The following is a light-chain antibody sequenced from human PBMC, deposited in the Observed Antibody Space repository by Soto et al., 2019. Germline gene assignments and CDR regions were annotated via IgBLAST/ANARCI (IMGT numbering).Light chain of an antibody. Sequence: QSVLTQPPSASGSPGQSVTISCTGTSSDVGGYNYVSWYQQHPGKAPKLMIYEVSKRPSGVTDRFSGSNSGNTASLTVSGLQAEDEADYYCSSYAGSNLWVFGGGTQLTVL. CDR2: EVS. CDR3: SSYAGSNLWV. J-gene: IGLJ3*02. V-gene: IGLV2-8*01. CDR1: SSDVGGYNY.